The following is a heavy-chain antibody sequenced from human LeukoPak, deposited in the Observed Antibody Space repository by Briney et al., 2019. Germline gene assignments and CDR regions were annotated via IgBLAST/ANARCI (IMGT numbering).Heavy chain of an antibody. CDR3: ARLEYSSSSPFGY. CDR2: IYTSGST. J-gene: IGHJ4*02. Sequence: SETLSLTCTVPGGSISGYYCSWIRQPPGKGLEWIGYIYTSGSTNYNPSLKSRVTISVDTSKNQFSLKLSSVTAADTAVYYCARLEYSSSSPFGYWGQGTLVTVSS. V-gene: IGHV4-4*09. CDR1: GGSISGYY. D-gene: IGHD6-6*01.